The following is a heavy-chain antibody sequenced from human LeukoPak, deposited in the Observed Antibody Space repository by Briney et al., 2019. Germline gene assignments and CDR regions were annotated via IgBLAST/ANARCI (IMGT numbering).Heavy chain of an antibody. CDR3: ARELVETAMVSSPMAGAFDI. CDR1: GFTFSSYA. V-gene: IGHV3-64*01. CDR2: ISSNGGST. J-gene: IGHJ3*02. Sequence: GGSLRLSYAASGFTFSSYAMHWVRQAPGKGLEYVSAISSNGGSTYYANSVKGRFTISRDNSKNTLYLQMGSLRAEDMAVYYCARELVETAMVSSPMAGAFDIWGQGTMVTVSS. D-gene: IGHD5-18*01.